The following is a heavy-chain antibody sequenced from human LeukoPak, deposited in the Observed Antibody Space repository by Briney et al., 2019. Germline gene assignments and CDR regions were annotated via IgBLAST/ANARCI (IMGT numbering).Heavy chain of an antibody. Sequence: GGSLRLSCAASGFTFSSYSMNWVRQAPGKGLEWVSYISTSGSTIYYADSVKGRFTISRDNAKNSLYLQMNSLRAEDTAVYYCARAGYYFDYWGQGTLVTVSS. CDR2: ISTSGSTI. D-gene: IGHD3-10*01. V-gene: IGHV3-48*04. J-gene: IGHJ4*02. CDR1: GFTFSSYS. CDR3: ARAGYYFDY.